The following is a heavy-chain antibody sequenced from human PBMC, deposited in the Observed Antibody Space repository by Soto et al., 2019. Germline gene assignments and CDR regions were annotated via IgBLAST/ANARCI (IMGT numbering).Heavy chain of an antibody. CDR2: IKSKTDGGTT. CDR1: GFTFSNAW. Sequence: EVQLVESGGGLVKPGGSLRLSCAASGFTFSNAWMSWVRQAPGKGLEWVGRIKSKTDGGTTDYAAPVKGRFTISRDDSKNTLYLQMNSLKTEDTAVYYCTTNLYGTSSYYYYMDVWGKGTTVTVSS. D-gene: IGHD1-7*01. V-gene: IGHV3-15*01. CDR3: TTNLYGTSSYYYYMDV. J-gene: IGHJ6*03.